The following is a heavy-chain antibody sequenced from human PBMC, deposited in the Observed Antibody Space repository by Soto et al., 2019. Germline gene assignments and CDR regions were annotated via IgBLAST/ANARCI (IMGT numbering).Heavy chain of an antibody. V-gene: IGHV4-59*08. Sequence: QVQLQESGPGLVKPSETLSLTCTVSGGSISSYYWSWIRQPPGKGLEWIGYIYYSGSTNYNPSLKSRVTISVDTSKNQFSLKLSSVTAADTAVYYCARLGRFVEFSPGPWGQGTLVTVSS. CDR1: GGSISSYY. J-gene: IGHJ5*02. CDR2: IYYSGST. D-gene: IGHD3-10*01. CDR3: ARLGRFVEFSPGP.